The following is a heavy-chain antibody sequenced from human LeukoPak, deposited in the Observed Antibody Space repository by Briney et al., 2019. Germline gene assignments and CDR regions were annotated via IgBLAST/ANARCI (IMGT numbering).Heavy chain of an antibody. CDR1: GGSISNNY. CDR3: ARSTDLLEWLSFDY. J-gene: IGHJ4*02. CDR2: IFTGGGT. Sequence: SETLSLTCTVSGGSISNNYWSWIRQPAGKGLEWIRRIFTGGGTNYNPSLKSRVSMSVDTSRNQFSLKVGSVTAADTAVYYCARSTDLLEWLSFDYWGQGTLVTVSS. V-gene: IGHV4-4*07. D-gene: IGHD3-3*01.